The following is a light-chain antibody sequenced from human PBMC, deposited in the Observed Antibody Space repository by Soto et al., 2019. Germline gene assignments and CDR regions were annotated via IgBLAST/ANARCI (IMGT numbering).Light chain of an antibody. CDR1: SSDVGGYNY. J-gene: IGLJ1*01. CDR3: SSYTSSSTPCV. CDR2: DVS. Sequence: QSVLTQAASVSGSPGQSITISCTGTSSDVGGYNYVSWYQQHPGKAPKLMIYDVSNRPSGASNRFSGSKSGNTASLTISGLQAEDEADYYCSSYTSSSTPCVFGTGTKLTVL. V-gene: IGLV2-14*01.